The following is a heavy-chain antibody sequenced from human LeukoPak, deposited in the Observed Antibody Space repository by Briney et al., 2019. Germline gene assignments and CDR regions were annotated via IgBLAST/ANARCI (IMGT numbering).Heavy chain of an antibody. CDR2: TYYRSKWYN. V-gene: IGHV6-1*01. J-gene: IGHJ4*02. CDR3: ERGHLAGGGGFDY. CDR1: GDSVSSNSAA. D-gene: IGHD2-15*01. Sequence: SQTLSLTCAISGDSVSSNSAAWNWIRQSPSRGLGWLGRTYYRSKWYNDYAVSVKSRITINPDTSKNQFSLQLNSVTPEDTAVYYCERGHLAGGGGFDYGGQGPLATVSS.